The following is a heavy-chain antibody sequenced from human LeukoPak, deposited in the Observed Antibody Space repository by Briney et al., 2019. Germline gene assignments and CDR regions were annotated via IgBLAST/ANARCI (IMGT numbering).Heavy chain of an antibody. D-gene: IGHD2-15*01. CDR3: ARGAGGNPHYYYYYGMDV. CDR1: GGSFSGYY. CDR2: INHSGST. Sequence: PSETLSLTCAVYGGSFSGYYWSWIRQPPGKGLEWIGEINHSGSTNYNPSLKSRVTISVDTSKNQFSLKLSSVTAADTAVYYCARGAGGNPHYYYYYGMDVWGQGTTVTVSS. J-gene: IGHJ6*02. V-gene: IGHV4-34*01.